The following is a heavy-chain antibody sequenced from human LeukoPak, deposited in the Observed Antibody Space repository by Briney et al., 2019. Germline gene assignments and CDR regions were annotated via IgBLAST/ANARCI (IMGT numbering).Heavy chain of an antibody. V-gene: IGHV3-48*03. Sequence: GGSLRLSCAASGFPFSSYEMNWVRQAPGKGLEWISYIIGSGSTTQYAHSVRDRFTISRDNDKNAVYLQMNSRRADDTAVYYCVRDRGGAYSGDNLFDPWGEGTLVTVSS. J-gene: IGHJ5*02. CDR3: VRDRGGAYSGDNLFDP. CDR2: IIGSGSTT. D-gene: IGHD2-21*01. CDR1: GFPFSSYE.